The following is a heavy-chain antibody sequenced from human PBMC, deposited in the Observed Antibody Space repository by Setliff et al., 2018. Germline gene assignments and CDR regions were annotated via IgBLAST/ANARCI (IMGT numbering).Heavy chain of an antibody. CDR3: ARVPRFTDTRNAFDI. CDR2: IYYSGST. D-gene: IGHD5-18*01. V-gene: IGHV4-31*03. CDR1: GGSISSSSYY. Sequence: SETLSLTCTVSGGSISSSSYYWGWIRQPPGKGLEWIGYIYYSGSTYYNPSLKSRVTISVDTSKNQFSLKLSSATAADTAVCYCARVPRFTDTRNAFDIWGQGTMVTVSS. J-gene: IGHJ3*02.